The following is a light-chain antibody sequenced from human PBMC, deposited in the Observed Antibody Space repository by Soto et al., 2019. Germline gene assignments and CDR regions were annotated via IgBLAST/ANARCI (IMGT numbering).Light chain of an antibody. Sequence: VVLTQSPPTLSLSPGERAPLSCRTSLSVSVYLDWYQQKPGQAPRLLISDASNRATGIPARFSGSGSGTDFTLTISSLEPEDFAVYYCHQRQYWPPITFGQGTRLEI. CDR1: LSVSVY. V-gene: IGKV3-11*01. CDR2: DAS. J-gene: IGKJ5*01. CDR3: HQRQYWPPIT.